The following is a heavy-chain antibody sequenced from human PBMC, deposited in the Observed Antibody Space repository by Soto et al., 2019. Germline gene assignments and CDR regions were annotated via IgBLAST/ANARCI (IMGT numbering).Heavy chain of an antibody. CDR3: ARLPGGTAPRPDY. Sequence: GGSLRLSCAASGFIFSNEWMTWVRQAPGTGLECVANIKQDGGEKYYLDSVKGRFTISRDNAKNSLHLQLNSLRADDTAVYYCARLPGGTAPRPDYWGQGTMVTVSS. CDR2: IKQDGGEK. V-gene: IGHV3-7*01. CDR1: GFIFSNEW. D-gene: IGHD6-6*01. J-gene: IGHJ4*02.